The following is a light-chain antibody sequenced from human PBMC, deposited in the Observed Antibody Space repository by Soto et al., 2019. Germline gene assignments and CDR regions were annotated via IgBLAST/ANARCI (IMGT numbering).Light chain of an antibody. CDR1: SSNIGKNS. V-gene: IGLV1-51*02. CDR3: SSYTGAYTLV. Sequence: QSVLTQPPSVSAAPGQKVTISCSGSSSNIGKNSVSWYQQLPGAAPKLLIHESNKRPSGIPDRFSGSKSGTSATLTITGLQAEDEADYYCSSYTGAYTLVFGTGTKVTVL. J-gene: IGLJ1*01. CDR2: ESN.